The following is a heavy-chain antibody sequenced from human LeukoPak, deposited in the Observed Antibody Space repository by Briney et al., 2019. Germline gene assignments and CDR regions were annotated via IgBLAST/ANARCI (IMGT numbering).Heavy chain of an antibody. J-gene: IGHJ4*02. V-gene: IGHV4-59*12. CDR3: ARGVPNYYYDSSGYYHDRYYFDY. CDR2: IYYSGST. D-gene: IGHD3-22*01. CDR1: GGSISSYY. Sequence: PSETLSLTCTVSGGSISSYYWSWIRQPPGKGLEWIGYIYYSGSTNYNPSLKSRVTISVDTSKSQFSLRLSSVTAADTAVYYCARGVPNYYYDSSGYYHDRYYFDYWDQGTLVTVSS.